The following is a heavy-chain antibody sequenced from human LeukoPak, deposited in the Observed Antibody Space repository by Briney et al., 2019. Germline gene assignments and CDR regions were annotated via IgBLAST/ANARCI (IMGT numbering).Heavy chain of an antibody. CDR1: GYTFTSYG. J-gene: IGHJ6*02. CDR2: ISAYNGNT. V-gene: IGHV1-18*01. D-gene: IGHD6-19*01. CDR3: ARDTKMASSGWYGYYYYGMDV. Sequence: ASVEVSCKASGYTFTSYGISWVRQAPGQGLEWMGWISAYNGNTNYAQKLQGRVTMTTDTSTSTAYMEPRSLRSDDTAVYYCARDTKMASSGWYGYYYYGMDVWGQGTTVTVSS.